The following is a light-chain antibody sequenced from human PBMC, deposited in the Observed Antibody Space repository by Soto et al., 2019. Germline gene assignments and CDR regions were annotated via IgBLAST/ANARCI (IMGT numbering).Light chain of an antibody. V-gene: IGKV3-15*01. CDR3: QQYNDWPLT. CDR1: QSVDTN. Sequence: ETVMTQSPATLSASPGESATLSCGASQSVDTNLGWYQQKPGQAPRLLIYGASTRATGVAARFSGTWSGTEFTLTISSLHSEDVAVYYCQQYNDWPLTFGGGTKVEIK. J-gene: IGKJ4*01. CDR2: GAS.